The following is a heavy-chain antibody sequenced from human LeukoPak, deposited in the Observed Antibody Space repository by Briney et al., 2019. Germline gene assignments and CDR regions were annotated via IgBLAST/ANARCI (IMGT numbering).Heavy chain of an antibody. V-gene: IGHV3-21*01. CDR1: GFTFSGYS. Sequence: GGSLRLSRAASGFTFSGYSMNWVRQAPGKGLEWVSSMTSSGSYIYYADSVKGRFTISRDNAKNSLYLQMNSLRAEDTAVYYCASYRYGSSFAFDIWGQGTMVTVSS. CDR2: MTSSGSYI. D-gene: IGHD6-6*01. J-gene: IGHJ3*02. CDR3: ASYRYGSSFAFDI.